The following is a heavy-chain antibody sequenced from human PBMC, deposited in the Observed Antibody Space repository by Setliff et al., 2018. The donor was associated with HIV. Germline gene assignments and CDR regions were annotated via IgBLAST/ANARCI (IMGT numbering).Heavy chain of an antibody. CDR3: ARDKENYYYGMDV. V-gene: IGHV1-2*02. Sequence: ASVKVSCKASGFSFSAYYIHWVRQAPGRGLEWMGWIGPKSGDTSYSQKFQGRVTMTRDTSTNTAYMELNRLSFDDTAVFYCARDKENYYYGMDVWGQGTAVTVSS. J-gene: IGHJ6*02. CDR1: GFSFSAYY. CDR2: IGPKSGDT.